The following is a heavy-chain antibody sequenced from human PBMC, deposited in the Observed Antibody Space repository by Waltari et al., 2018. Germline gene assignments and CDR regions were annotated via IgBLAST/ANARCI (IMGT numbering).Heavy chain of an antibody. CDR2: ISGSGGST. CDR1: GFAFSSYA. V-gene: IGHV3-23*01. Sequence: EVQLLESGGGLVQPGGSLRLSCAASGFAFSSYAMSWVRQAPGKGLEWVSAISGSGGSTYYADSVKGRFTISRDNSKNTLYLQMNSLRAEDTAVYYCAKDRGSRNYFDYWGQGTLVTVSS. J-gene: IGHJ4*02. D-gene: IGHD3-10*01. CDR3: AKDRGSRNYFDY.